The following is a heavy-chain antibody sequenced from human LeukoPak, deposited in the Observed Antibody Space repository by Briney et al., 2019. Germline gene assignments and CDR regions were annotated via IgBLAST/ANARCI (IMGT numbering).Heavy chain of an antibody. D-gene: IGHD3-3*01. Sequence: PSETLSLTCTVSGDSISSFHWSWIRQPAGKGLEWIGRIYTSGSTNYNPSLKSRVTMSVDTSKNQFSLKLSSVTAADTAVYYCARDLGPRKNYDFWSGYYSGFQGWFDPWGQGTLVTVSS. CDR1: GDSISSFH. CDR3: ARDLGPRKNYDFWSGYYSGFQGWFDP. J-gene: IGHJ5*02. CDR2: IYTSGST. V-gene: IGHV4-4*07.